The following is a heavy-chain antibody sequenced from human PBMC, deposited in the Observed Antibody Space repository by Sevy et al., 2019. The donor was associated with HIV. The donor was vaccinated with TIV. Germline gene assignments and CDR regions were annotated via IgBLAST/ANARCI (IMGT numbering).Heavy chain of an antibody. Sequence: GGSLRLSCAASGFTFSSYSMNWVRQAPVKGLEWVSSISSSSGYIYYADSVKGRFTISRDNAKNSLYLQMNSLRAEDTAVYYCAIVPRRICSGISRYHFDYWGQGTLVTVSS. CDR2: ISSSSGYI. D-gene: IGHD2-2*01. V-gene: IGHV3-21*01. J-gene: IGHJ4*02. CDR1: GFTFSSYS. CDR3: AIVPRRICSGISRYHFDY.